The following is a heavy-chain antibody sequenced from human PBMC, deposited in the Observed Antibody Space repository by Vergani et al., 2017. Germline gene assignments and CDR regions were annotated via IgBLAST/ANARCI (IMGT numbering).Heavy chain of an antibody. CDR2: ISSSSSYI. V-gene: IGHV3-21*01. CDR3: ARSIAAAGSAFDL. J-gene: IGHJ2*01. Sequence: EVQLVESGGGLVKPGGSLGLSCAASGFTFSSYSMNWVRQAPGKGLEWVSSISSSSSYIYYADSVKGRFTISRDNAKNSLYLKMNSLRAEDTAVYYCARSIAAAGSAFDLWGRGTLVTVSS. CDR1: GFTFSSYS. D-gene: IGHD6-13*01.